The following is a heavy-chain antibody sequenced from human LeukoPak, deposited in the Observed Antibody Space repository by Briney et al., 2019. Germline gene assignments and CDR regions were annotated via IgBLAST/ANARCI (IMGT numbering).Heavy chain of an antibody. D-gene: IGHD1-14*01. CDR1: GYSISSGSY. Sequence: PSETLSLTCTVSGYSISSGSYWGWIRQPPGKGLQWIATIYHSGNTYYNPPLKSRVTISVDTSKNQFSLKLSSVTAADTAVDYCARVRRSRLAELDYWGQGTLVTVSS. CDR3: ARVRRSRLAELDY. V-gene: IGHV4-38-2*02. CDR2: IYHSGNT. J-gene: IGHJ4*02.